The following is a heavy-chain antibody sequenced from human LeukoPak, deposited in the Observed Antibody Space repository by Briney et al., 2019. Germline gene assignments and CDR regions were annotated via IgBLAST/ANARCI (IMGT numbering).Heavy chain of an antibody. CDR1: GGSISNYF. J-gene: IGHJ4*02. D-gene: IGHD6-13*01. CDR3: ARAIAAAGRGPIDY. V-gene: IGHV4-4*07. CDR2: IYSSGST. Sequence: PSETLSLTCTVAGGSISNYFWTWIRQPAGKGLEWIGRIYSSGSTNFNPSLKSRVTFSMDTSKNQFSLNLNSVTAADTAVYYCARAIAAAGRGPIDYWGQGTLVTVSS.